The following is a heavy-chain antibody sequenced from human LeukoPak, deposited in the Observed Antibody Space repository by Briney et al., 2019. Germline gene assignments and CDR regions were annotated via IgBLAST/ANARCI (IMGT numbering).Heavy chain of an antibody. CDR2: INPNSGGT. CDR3: ARAGIWGTYCSSTSCYNNWFDP. V-gene: IGHV1-2*02. D-gene: IGHD2-2*02. CDR1: GYTFADYY. J-gene: IGHJ5*02. Sequence: ASVKVSCKASGYTFADYYMHWVRQAPGQGLEWMGWINPNSGGTNYAQKFQGRVTMTRDTSISTAYMELSRLRSDDTAVYYCARAGIWGTYCSSTSCYNNWFDPWGQGTLVTVSS.